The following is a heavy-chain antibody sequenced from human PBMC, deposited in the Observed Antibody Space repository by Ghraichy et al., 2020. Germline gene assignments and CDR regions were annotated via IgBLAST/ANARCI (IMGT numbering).Heavy chain of an antibody. Sequence: GGSLRLSCTASGFTFRSYAMSWVRQAPGKGLEWVSVISGNGEKTNYADSVKGRFTISRDNSKDTLYLLMSSLRVDDTAKYYCAKSPDPENGPGYFDPWGQGALVTVSS. J-gene: IGHJ5*02. CDR3: AKSPDPENGPGYFDP. CDR2: ISGNGEKT. CDR1: GFTFRSYA. D-gene: IGHD5-12*01. V-gene: IGHV3-23*01.